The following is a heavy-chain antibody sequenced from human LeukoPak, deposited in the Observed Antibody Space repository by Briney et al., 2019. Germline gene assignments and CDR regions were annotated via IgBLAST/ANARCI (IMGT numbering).Heavy chain of an antibody. CDR2: ISPGDSDT. CDR1: GYRFTTYW. D-gene: IGHD1-26*01. CDR3: ARHNSISGSHYDAFDS. V-gene: IGHV5-51*01. Sequence: ESLKISCKGSGYRFTTYWMGWVRQMPGKGLEWRGIISPGDSDTRYSPSFQGQVTMSADKSIPTAYLQWSSLKASDTAIYYCARHNSISGSHYDAFDSWGQGTVVTVSS. J-gene: IGHJ3*02.